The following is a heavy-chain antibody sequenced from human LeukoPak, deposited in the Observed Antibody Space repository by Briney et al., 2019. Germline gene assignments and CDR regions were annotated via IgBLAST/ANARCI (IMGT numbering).Heavy chain of an antibody. V-gene: IGHV4-4*07. CDR1: GVSISSNY. Sequence: SETLSLTCTVSGVSISSNYWTWIRQPAGEGLEWIGRIYSSGSTNYNPSLKSRVTMSVDTSKNQFSLKLSSVTAADTAVYYCAGGSYSGSSTGAFDIWGLGTMVTVSS. CDR3: AGGSYSGSSTGAFDI. D-gene: IGHD1-26*01. J-gene: IGHJ3*02. CDR2: IYSSGST.